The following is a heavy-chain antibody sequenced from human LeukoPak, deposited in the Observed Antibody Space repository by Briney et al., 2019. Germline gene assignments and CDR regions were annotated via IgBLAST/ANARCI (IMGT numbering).Heavy chain of an antibody. V-gene: IGHV4-34*01. J-gene: IGHJ4*02. D-gene: IGHD6-13*01. Sequence: SETLSLTCAVYGGSFIGYYWSWIRQPPGKGLEWTGEINHSGSTNYNPSLKSRVTISVDTSKNQFSLKLSSVTAADTAVYYCARATYSSSWYDCYFDYWGQGTLVTVSS. CDR1: GGSFIGYY. CDR2: INHSGST. CDR3: ARATYSSSWYDCYFDY.